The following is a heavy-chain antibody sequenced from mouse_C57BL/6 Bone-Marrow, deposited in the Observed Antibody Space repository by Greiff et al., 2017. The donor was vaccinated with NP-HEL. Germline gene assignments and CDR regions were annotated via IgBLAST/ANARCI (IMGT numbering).Heavy chain of an antibody. CDR1: GFTFSSYA. J-gene: IGHJ1*03. CDR2: ISDGGSYT. CDR3: ARGYVISLWYFDV. V-gene: IGHV5-4*03. Sequence: EVKVVESGGGLVKPGGSLKLSCAASGFTFSSYAMSWVRQTPEKRLEWVATISDGGSYTYYPDNVKGRFTISRDNAKNNLYLQMSHLKSEDTAMYYCARGYVISLWYFDVWGTGTTVTVSS. D-gene: IGHD1-1*01.